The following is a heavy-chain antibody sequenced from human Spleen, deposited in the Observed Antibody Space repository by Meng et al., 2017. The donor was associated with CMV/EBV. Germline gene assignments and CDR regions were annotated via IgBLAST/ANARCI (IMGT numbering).Heavy chain of an antibody. CDR1: GFSLSGYT. CDR3: ARGMGPYYYFGLDV. CDR2: TSNDGSNQ. Sequence: GGSLRLSCAASGFSLSGYTMHWVRQAPGKGLEWVAVTSNDGSNQYYADSVKGRFSISRDNSRNIVYLQMNSLRPEDTAVYYCARGMGPYYYFGLDVWGQGTTVTVSS. V-gene: IGHV3-30-3*01. J-gene: IGHJ6*02. D-gene: IGHD3-16*01.